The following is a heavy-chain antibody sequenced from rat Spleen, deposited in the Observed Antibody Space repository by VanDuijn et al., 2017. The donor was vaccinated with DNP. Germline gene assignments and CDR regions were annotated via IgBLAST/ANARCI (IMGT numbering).Heavy chain of an antibody. V-gene: IGHV5S10*01. CDR3: TTRGTTGTSDY. D-gene: IGHD1-11*01. J-gene: IGHJ2*01. Sequence: EVQLVESGGGLVRPGRSLKLSCSASGFTFSDYYMAWVRQTPKKGLEWVATIIYDGSRTYYRDSVKGRFTISRDNAKSTLYLQMDSLRSEDTATYYCTTRGTTGTSDYWGQGVMVTVSS. CDR1: GFTFSDYY. CDR2: IIYDGSRT.